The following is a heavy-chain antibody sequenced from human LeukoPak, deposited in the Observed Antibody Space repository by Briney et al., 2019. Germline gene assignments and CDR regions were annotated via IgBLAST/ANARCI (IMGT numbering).Heavy chain of an antibody. Sequence: SSVKVSCKASGYTFTGYYMHWVRQAPGQELEGMGWINPNSGGTNYAQKFQGRVTMTRDKSISTAYMELSRLRSDDTAVYYCSRGSTVLAFDPWGQGTLVTVS. V-gene: IGHV1-2*02. CDR3: SRGSTVLAFDP. CDR2: INPNSGGT. J-gene: IGHJ5*02. CDR1: GYTFTGYY. D-gene: IGHD4-17*01.